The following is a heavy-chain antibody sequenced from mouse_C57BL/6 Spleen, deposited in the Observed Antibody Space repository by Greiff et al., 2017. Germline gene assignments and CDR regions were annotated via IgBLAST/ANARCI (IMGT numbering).Heavy chain of an antibody. CDR1: GFSLRTFGMG. CDR3: ARIARGAVVSYYAMDY. D-gene: IGHD1-1*01. V-gene: IGHV8-8*01. J-gene: IGHJ4*01. Sequence: QVTLKVSGPGILQPSQTLSLTCSFSGFSLRTFGMGVGWIRQPSGKGLEWLAHIWWDDDKYYNPALKSRLTISKDTSKNQVFLKIANVDTADTATYYCARIARGAVVSYYAMDYWGQGTSVTVSS. CDR2: IWWDDDK.